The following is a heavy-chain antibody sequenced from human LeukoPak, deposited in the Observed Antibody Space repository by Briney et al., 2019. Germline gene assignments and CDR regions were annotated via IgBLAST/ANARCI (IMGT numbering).Heavy chain of an antibody. CDR2: ISAYNGNT. Sequence: ASVKVSCKASGYTFTGYGISWVRQAPGQGLEWMGWISAYNGNTNYAQKLQGRVTMTTDTSTSTAYMELRSLRSDDTAVYYCAREGYSSSLWYYYYMDVWGKGTTVTVSS. CDR1: GYTFTGYG. J-gene: IGHJ6*03. CDR3: AREGYSSSLWYYYYMDV. V-gene: IGHV1-18*01. D-gene: IGHD6-13*01.